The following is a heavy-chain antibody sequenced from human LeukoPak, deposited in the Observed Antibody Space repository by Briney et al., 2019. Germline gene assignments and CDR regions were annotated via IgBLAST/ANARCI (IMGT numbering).Heavy chain of an antibody. J-gene: IGHJ4*02. CDR2: IYYSGST. D-gene: IGHD6-19*01. CDR1: GGSISGYY. V-gene: IGHV4-59*08. Sequence: KPSETLSLTCTVSGGSISGYYWTWIRQPPGKGLEWIGYIYYSGSTTYNPSLKSRVTISADTSKNQFFLNLNSVTASDTAVYYCVGEVAGGFRFDYWGQGTLVTVST. CDR3: VGEVAGGFRFDY.